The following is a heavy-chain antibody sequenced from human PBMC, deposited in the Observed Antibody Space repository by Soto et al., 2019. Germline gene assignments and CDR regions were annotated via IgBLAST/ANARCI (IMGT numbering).Heavy chain of an antibody. CDR2: INAGNGNT. CDR3: AIDIGRYFDWFDAFDI. V-gene: IGHV1-3*01. CDR1: GYTFTSYA. J-gene: IGHJ3*02. D-gene: IGHD3-9*01. Sequence: QVQLVQSGAEVKKPGASVKVSCKASGYTFTSYAMHWVRQAPGQRLERMGWINAGNGNTKYSQKFQGRVTITRDTSASTAYMELSSLRSEDTAVYYCAIDIGRYFDWFDAFDIWGQGTMVTVSS.